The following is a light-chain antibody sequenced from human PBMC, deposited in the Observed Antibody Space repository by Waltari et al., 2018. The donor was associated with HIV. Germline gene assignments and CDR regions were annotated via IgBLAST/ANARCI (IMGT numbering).Light chain of an antibody. CDR3: ASYTVNSTGV. J-gene: IGLJ1*01. Sequence: QSALSQPASVSVSPGQSVALSCSGSASDIRRYNYDSWYHQHPDIAPPLIRFVVNNRPSGISDRFSCAKSGTTASLTISTVRTDDEADYYCASYTVNSTGVFGTGTKLSVL. CDR2: VVN. V-gene: IGLV2-14*03. CDR1: ASDIRRYNY.